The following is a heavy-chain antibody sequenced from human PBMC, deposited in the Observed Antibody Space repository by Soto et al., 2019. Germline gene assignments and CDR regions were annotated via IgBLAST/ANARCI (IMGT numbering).Heavy chain of an antibody. D-gene: IGHD1-26*01. V-gene: IGHV1-69*18. J-gene: IGHJ4*02. CDR2: ITPMFGTT. Sequence: QVQLVQSGAEVKKPGSSVKVSCKASAGTFVNYAITWVRQAPGQGLELMGTITPMFGTTYNAQKFNGRVTFIADESTSTAFMELSGHRYQDTADYYCARVALSGILLGAVDSWGQGTLVTVSS. CDR3: ARVALSGILLGAVDS. CDR1: AGTFVNYA.